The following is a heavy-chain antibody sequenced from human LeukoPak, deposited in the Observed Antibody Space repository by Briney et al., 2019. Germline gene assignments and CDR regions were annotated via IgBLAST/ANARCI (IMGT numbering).Heavy chain of an antibody. Sequence: ASVKVSCKASGYTFTGYYMHWVRQAPGQGLEWMGIINPSGGSTSYAQKFQGRATMTRDTSISTAYMELSRLRSDDTAVYYCARLPLRYFDWLSKPYFDYWGQGTLVTVSS. CDR2: INPSGGST. CDR1: GYTFTGYY. CDR3: ARLPLRYFDWLSKPYFDY. J-gene: IGHJ4*02. D-gene: IGHD3-9*01. V-gene: IGHV1-46*01.